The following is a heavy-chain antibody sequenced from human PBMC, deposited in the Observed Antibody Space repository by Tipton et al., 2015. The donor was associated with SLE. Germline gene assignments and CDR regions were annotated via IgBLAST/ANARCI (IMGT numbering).Heavy chain of an antibody. CDR3: ARHDYYFCMDV. Sequence: TLSLTCTVSGGSIRSSRHFWGWIRQPPGKGLEWIGVLYYSGNTYYNPSLKSPVTLSIDTSKNQFSLKLSSVTAADTAVYYCARHDYYFCMDVWGQGTTVTVSS. V-gene: IGHV4-39*07. CDR2: LYYSGNT. J-gene: IGHJ6*02. CDR1: GGSIRSSRHF.